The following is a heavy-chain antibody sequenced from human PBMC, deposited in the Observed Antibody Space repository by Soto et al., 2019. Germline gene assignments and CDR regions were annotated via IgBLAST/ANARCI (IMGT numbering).Heavy chain of an antibody. Sequence: GGSLRLSCAASGFSFSNYGMHWVRQAPGKGLEWVAVIWYDGSNKYYADSVKGRFTISRDNSNNTLYLQMNSLRAEDTAVYYCARPYSNNWLFDYWGQGTLVTVSS. CDR2: IWYDGSNK. J-gene: IGHJ4*02. CDR3: ARPYSNNWLFDY. CDR1: GFSFSNYG. D-gene: IGHD6-13*01. V-gene: IGHV3-33*01.